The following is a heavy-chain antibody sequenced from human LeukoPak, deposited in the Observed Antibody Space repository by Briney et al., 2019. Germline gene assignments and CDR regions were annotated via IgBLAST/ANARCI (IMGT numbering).Heavy chain of an antibody. D-gene: IGHD2-21*02. Sequence: KPSETLSITCTVSGDSLNTYYWTWIRQTPGTELEWIGFVASSGTSNYNPSLKCRVSLSIDTSKNQFSLALTSVTPADTAVYYCAIVVRGVVTSNWFDPWGQGTLVFVSS. CDR1: GDSLNTYY. CDR2: VASSGTS. J-gene: IGHJ5*02. V-gene: IGHV4-59*01. CDR3: AIVVRGVVTSNWFDP.